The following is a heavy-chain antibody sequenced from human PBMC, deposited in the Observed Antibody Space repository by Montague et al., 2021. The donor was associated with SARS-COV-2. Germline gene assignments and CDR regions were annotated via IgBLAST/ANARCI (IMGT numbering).Heavy chain of an antibody. CDR1: GFTFSNYH. Sequence: SLRLSCAASGFTFSNYHMTWVRQAPGKGLQWVSYISRDSAEIYYAESVKGRFTISRDNDRSALYLQMNTLRNEDTAMYYCARDSSITGADDYWGQGTLVVVSS. J-gene: IGHJ4*02. D-gene: IGHD1-14*01. CDR3: ARDSSITGADDY. V-gene: IGHV3-48*02. CDR2: ISRDSAEI.